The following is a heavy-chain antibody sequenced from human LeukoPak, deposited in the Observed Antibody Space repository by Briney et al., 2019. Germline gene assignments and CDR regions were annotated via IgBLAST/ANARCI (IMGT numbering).Heavy chain of an antibody. V-gene: IGHV4-30-2*01. Sequence: SETLSLTCTVSGGSISSGGFYWSWIRQPPGKGLEWIGYIYHSGSTYYNPSLKSRVTISVDRSKNQFSLKLSSVTAADTAVYYCARGVYEEDWFDPWGQGTLVTVSS. CDR1: GGSISSGGFY. CDR2: IYHSGST. D-gene: IGHD2-8*01. J-gene: IGHJ5*02. CDR3: ARGVYEEDWFDP.